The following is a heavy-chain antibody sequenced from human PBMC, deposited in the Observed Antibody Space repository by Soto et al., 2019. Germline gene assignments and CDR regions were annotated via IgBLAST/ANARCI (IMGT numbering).Heavy chain of an antibody. CDR2: IYYSGST. J-gene: IGHJ6*02. D-gene: IGHD5-18*01. CDR3: ARDIGAGTTAMVISNGMDL. Sequence: TLSLTCTVSGGSISSYYWSWIRQPPGKGLEWIRNIYYSGSTNYNPSLKSRVTISVDTSKNQFSLKLSSVTAADTAVYYCARDIGAGTTAMVISNGMDLCGQATTVTVFS. CDR1: GGSISSYY. V-gene: IGHV4-59*01.